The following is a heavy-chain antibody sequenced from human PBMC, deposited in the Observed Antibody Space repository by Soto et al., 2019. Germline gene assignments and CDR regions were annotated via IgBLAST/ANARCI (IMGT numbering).Heavy chain of an antibody. Sequence: EVQLVESGGGLVQPGRSLRLSCAASGFTFDDYAMHWVRQAPGKGLEWVSGISWNSGSIGYADSVKGRFTISRDNAKNSLYLQMNSLRAEDTALYYCAKDCGSGKNFANDYGMDVWGQGTTVTVSS. D-gene: IGHD3-10*01. CDR3: AKDCGSGKNFANDYGMDV. V-gene: IGHV3-9*01. J-gene: IGHJ6*02. CDR1: GFTFDDYA. CDR2: ISWNSGSI.